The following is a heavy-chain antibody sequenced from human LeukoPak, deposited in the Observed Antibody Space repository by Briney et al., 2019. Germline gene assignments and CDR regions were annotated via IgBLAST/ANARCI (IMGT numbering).Heavy chain of an antibody. D-gene: IGHD6-19*01. J-gene: IGHJ6*02. Sequence: APVKVSCKASGYTFTMYVMSWGRQAPRQRPEWMGWISGYNRNTNFAQKLQGRVTMTTDTSTSRAYMELGSLTSDDTAVYYCARDSSGWSYVYYYCGMDVWGQGTTVTVSS. CDR1: GYTFTMYV. CDR3: ARDSSGWSYVYYYCGMDV. V-gene: IGHV1-18*01. CDR2: ISGYNRNT.